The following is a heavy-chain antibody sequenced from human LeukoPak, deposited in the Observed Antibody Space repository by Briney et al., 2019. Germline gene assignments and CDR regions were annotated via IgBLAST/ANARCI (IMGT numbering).Heavy chain of an antibody. CDR3: ATLNDSSGYYYGY. V-gene: IGHV4-59*01. Sequence: SETLSLTCTVSGGSISSYYWSWIRQPPGKGLEWIGYIYYSGSTNYNPSLKSRVTISVDTSKNQFSLKLSSVTAADTAVYYCATLNDSSGYYYGYWGQGTLVTVSS. J-gene: IGHJ4*02. D-gene: IGHD3-22*01. CDR1: GGSISSYY. CDR2: IYYSGST.